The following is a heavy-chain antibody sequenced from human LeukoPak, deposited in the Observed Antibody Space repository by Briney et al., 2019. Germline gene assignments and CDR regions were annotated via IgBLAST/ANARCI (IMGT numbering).Heavy chain of an antibody. CDR1: GFTFSSYR. J-gene: IGHJ6*02. CDR2: IGSSSSYI. V-gene: IGHV3-21*01. CDR3: ARDRSEWLRFEYYYYGMDV. Sequence: GGSLRLSCAASGFTFSSYRMNWVRQAPGKGLEWVSSIGSSSSYIYYADSVKGRFAISRDNAKNSLYLQMNSLRAEDTAVYYCARDRSEWLRFEYYYYGMDVWGQGTTVTVSS. D-gene: IGHD5-12*01.